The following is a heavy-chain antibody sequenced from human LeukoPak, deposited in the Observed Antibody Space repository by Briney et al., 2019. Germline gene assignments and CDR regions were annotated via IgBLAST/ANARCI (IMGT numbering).Heavy chain of an antibody. CDR2: IYYSGST. J-gene: IGHJ3*02. CDR3: ARGDVFDI. V-gene: IGHV4-59*01. CDR1: GGSMSSYH. Sequence: SETLSLTCAVSGGSMSSYHWNWIRQPPGKGLEWIAFIYYSGSTNYNPSLESRVTISIDTSKNQFSLKLTSVTAADTAVYYCARGDVFDIWGQGTLVTVSS.